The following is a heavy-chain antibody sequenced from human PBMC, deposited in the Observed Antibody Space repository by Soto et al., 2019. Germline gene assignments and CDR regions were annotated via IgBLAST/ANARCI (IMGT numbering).Heavy chain of an antibody. CDR3: ARVGSGSYATYYYYYGMDV. J-gene: IGHJ6*02. CDR2: IWYDGSNK. D-gene: IGHD3-10*01. Sequence: QVQLVESGGGVVQPGRSLRLSCAASGFTFSSYGMHWVRQAPGKGLEWVAVIWYDGSNKYYADSVKGRFTISRDNSKNTLYLQMNSLRAEDTAVYYCARVGSGSYATYYYYYGMDVWGRGTTVTVSS. CDR1: GFTFSSYG. V-gene: IGHV3-33*01.